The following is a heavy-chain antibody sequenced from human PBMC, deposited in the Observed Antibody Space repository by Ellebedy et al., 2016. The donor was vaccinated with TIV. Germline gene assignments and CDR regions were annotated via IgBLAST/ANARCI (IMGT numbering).Heavy chain of an antibody. CDR1: GYTFTNYG. J-gene: IGHJ4*02. CDR3: ARKLGFCGGGNCYRVTFDY. V-gene: IGHV1-18*01. Sequence: ASVKVSCXTSGYTFTNYGITWVRQAPGQGLEWMGWLSSYNGDTNYAQKFQGRVTMTTDTSTNTAYLNLRSLRSDDTALYYCARKLGFCGGGNCYRVTFDYWGQGTLVTVSS. D-gene: IGHD2-15*01. CDR2: LSSYNGDT.